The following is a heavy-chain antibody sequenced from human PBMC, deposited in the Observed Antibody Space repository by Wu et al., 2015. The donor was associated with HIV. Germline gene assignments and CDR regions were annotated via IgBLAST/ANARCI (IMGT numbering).Heavy chain of an antibody. V-gene: IGHV1-2*02. D-gene: IGHD5-24*01. CDR2: INPKSGGA. Sequence: QVQLVQSGAEVKKPGSSVKVSCKASGGTFSSYAISWVRQAPGQGLEWMGWINPKSGGANYAQDFKGRLTMTRDTSITTVYMELKRLTSEDTAMYFCARSHKWLQLRYQGIFDYWGQGTLVTVSS. CDR3: ARSHKWLQLRYQGIFDY. CDR1: GGTFSSYA. J-gene: IGHJ4*02.